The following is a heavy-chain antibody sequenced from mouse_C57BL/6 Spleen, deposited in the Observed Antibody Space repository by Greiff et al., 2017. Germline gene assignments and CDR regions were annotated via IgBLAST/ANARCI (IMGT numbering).Heavy chain of an antibody. Sequence: VQLQQSGPVLVKPGASVKMSCKASGYTFTDYYMNWVKQSHGKSLEWIGVINPYNGGTSYTQKFKGKATLTVDKSSRTAYMELNSLTSADSAVYYCAREGYATVVEWYFDVWGTGTTVTVSS. CDR2: INPYNGGT. CDR3: AREGYATVVEWYFDV. V-gene: IGHV1-19*01. J-gene: IGHJ1*03. D-gene: IGHD1-1*01. CDR1: GYTFTDYY.